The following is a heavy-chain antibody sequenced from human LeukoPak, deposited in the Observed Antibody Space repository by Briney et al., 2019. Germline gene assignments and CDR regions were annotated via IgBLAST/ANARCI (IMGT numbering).Heavy chain of an antibody. Sequence: SETLSLTCTVSGGSISSGDYYWSWIRQPSGKGLEWIGYIYYSGSTYYNPSLKSRVTISVDTSKNQFSLKLSSVTAADTAVYYCARDRHCSSTSCYSFGWFDPWGQGTLVTVSS. V-gene: IGHV4-30-4*08. D-gene: IGHD2-2*01. CDR3: ARDRHCSSTSCYSFGWFDP. J-gene: IGHJ5*02. CDR1: GGSISSGDYY. CDR2: IYYSGST.